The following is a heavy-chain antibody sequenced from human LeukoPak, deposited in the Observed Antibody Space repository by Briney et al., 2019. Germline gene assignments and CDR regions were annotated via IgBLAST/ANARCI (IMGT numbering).Heavy chain of an antibody. CDR3: TRTVLDCTNGVCYDY. Sequence: ASVKVSCKASGYTFTSYGISWVRQAPGQGLEWMGRIIPIFGTANYAQKFQGRVTVTTDTSTSTAYMELRSLRSDDTAVYYCTRTVLDCTNGVCYDYWGQGTLVTVSS. CDR2: IIPIFGTA. J-gene: IGHJ4*02. CDR1: GYTFTSYG. D-gene: IGHD2-8*01. V-gene: IGHV1-18*01.